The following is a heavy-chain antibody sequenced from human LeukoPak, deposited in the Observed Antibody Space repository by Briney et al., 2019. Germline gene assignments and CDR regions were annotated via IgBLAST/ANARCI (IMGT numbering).Heavy chain of an antibody. J-gene: IGHJ3*02. CDR3: AAMGTDAFDI. CDR1: GATFSIYA. Sequence: ASVNLSCNASGATFSIYAISWGWHGPGPGLEWMSEIIPIFGTANYAQKFQGRVTITTDESTSTAYMELSSLRSEDTAVYYCAAMGTDAFDIWGQGTMVTVSS. D-gene: IGHD1-1*01. CDR2: IIPIFGTA. V-gene: IGHV1-69*05.